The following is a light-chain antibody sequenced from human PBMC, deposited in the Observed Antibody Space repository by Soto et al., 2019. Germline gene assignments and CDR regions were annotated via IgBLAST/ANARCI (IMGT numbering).Light chain of an antibody. CDR1: SSDVGSYNL. CDR3: KSYAGSNTYV. Sequence: QSALTQPASVSGSPGQSITISCTGTSSDVGSYNLVSWYQQHPGKAPKLMIYEGSKRPSGVPDRFSGSKSGNTASLTVSGLQAADEADYFCKSYAGSNTYVFGSGTKLTVL. CDR2: EGS. V-gene: IGLV2-14*02. J-gene: IGLJ1*01.